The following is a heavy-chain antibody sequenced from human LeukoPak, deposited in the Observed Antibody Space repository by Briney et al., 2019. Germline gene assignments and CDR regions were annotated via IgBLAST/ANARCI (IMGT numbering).Heavy chain of an antibody. CDR2: ISGSGGST. CDR3: AKDALAAAGIYYFDY. J-gene: IGHJ4*02. V-gene: IGHV3-23*01. Sequence: PGGSLRLSCAASGCTFSSYAMSWVRQAPGKGLEWVSAISGSGGSTYYADSVKGRFTISRDNSKNTLYLQMNRLRAEDTAVYYCAKDALAAAGIYYFDYWGQGTLVTVSS. D-gene: IGHD6-13*01. CDR1: GCTFSSYA.